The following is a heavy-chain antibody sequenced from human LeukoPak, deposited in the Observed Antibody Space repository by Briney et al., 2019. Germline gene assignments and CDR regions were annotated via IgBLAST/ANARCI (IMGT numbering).Heavy chain of an antibody. Sequence: GGSLRLSCAASGFTFSSYAMSWVRQAPGKGLEWVSAISGSGGSTYYADSVKGRFTISRDNSKNTLYLQMNSLRAEDTAVYYCARGPGPSITIFGVVIIPAFDIWGQGTMVTVSS. D-gene: IGHD3-3*01. J-gene: IGHJ3*02. CDR1: GFTFSSYA. CDR3: ARGPGPSITIFGVVIIPAFDI. V-gene: IGHV3-23*01. CDR2: ISGSGGST.